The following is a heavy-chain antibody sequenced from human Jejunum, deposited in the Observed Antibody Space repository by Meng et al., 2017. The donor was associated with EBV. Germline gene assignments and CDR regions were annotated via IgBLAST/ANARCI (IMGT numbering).Heavy chain of an antibody. V-gene: IGHV3-74*03. CDR3: ARNYRDY. CDR2: INNDGSTT. CDR1: GFTFSPYW. D-gene: IGHD4-11*01. Sequence: VQLVESGGGLVQPGGSLRLSCAASGFTFSPYWMHWVRQTPGKGLDWVSRINNDGSTTQYADSVRGRFTISRDNAKSTLYLQMNSLTAEDTAVYYCARNYRDYWGQGTLVTISS. J-gene: IGHJ4*02.